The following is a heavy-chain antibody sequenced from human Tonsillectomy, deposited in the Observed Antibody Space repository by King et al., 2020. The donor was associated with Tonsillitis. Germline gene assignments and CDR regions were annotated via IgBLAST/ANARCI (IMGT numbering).Heavy chain of an antibody. V-gene: IGHV3-7*04. J-gene: IGHJ4*02. D-gene: IGHD6-13*01. CDR1: EFTFISSW. CDR3: ARDKAYSTFDY. CDR2: INPDGSEK. Sequence: VQLVESGGGLVQPGGSRKLSCAASEFTFISSWMTWVRQAPGKGLQWVAPINPDGSEKHYADSVKGRFTVPRDNAKNSLDLQMNSLRSEDTALYYCARDKAYSTFDYWGQGTLVTVSS.